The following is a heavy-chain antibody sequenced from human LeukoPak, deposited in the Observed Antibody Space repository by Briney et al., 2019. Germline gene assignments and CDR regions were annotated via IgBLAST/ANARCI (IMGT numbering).Heavy chain of an antibody. CDR1: GFTFSSYA. CDR2: IWYDETYK. J-gene: IGHJ4*02. V-gene: IGHV3-33*06. Sequence: GGSLRLSCAASGFTFSSYAMHWVRQAPGKGLEWVAVIWYDETYKYYADSVKGRFTISRDNSKNTLYLQMNSLRAEDTALYYCAKDPHGSYGPRYFFDYWGQGTLVTVSS. CDR3: AKDPHGSYGPRYFFDY. D-gene: IGHD5-18*01.